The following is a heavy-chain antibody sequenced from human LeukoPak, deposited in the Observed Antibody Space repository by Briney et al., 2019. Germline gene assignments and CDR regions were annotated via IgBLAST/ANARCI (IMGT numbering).Heavy chain of an antibody. Sequence: PGGTLRLSCAASGFTFSTCAMSWVRQAPGKGLEWVSTISGGSRGPTHYAVSAKVRFTIPRDNSRNTMDLQMNSLRAEDTAIYYCSTHPPSSSWFNFHYWGQGTLVTVSS. D-gene: IGHD6-13*01. CDR1: GFTFSTCA. CDR3: STHPPSSSWFNFHY. CDR2: ISGGSRGPT. J-gene: IGHJ4*02. V-gene: IGHV3-23*01.